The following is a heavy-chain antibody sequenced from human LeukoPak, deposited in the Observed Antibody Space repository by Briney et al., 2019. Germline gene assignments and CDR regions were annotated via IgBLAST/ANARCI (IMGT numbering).Heavy chain of an antibody. Sequence: KPSESLSLTCTVSGGSISSYYWSWIRQPPGKGLEWIGYIYYSGSTNYNPSLKSRVTISVDTSKNQFSLKLSSVTAADTAVYYCARFALYDTWYYFDYWGQGTLVTVSS. V-gene: IGHV4-59*01. CDR2: IYYSGST. CDR1: GGSISSYY. D-gene: IGHD3-16*02. CDR3: ARFALYDTWYYFDY. J-gene: IGHJ4*02.